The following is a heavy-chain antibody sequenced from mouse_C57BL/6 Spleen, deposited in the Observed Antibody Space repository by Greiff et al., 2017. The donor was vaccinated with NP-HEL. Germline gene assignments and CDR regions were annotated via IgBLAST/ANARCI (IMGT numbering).Heavy chain of an antibody. Sequence: EVQLQESGPELVKPGASVKISCKASGYSFTGYYMNWVKQSPEKSLEWIGEINPSTGGTTYNQKFKAKATLTVDKSSSTAYMQLKSLTSEDSAVYYCARISSSRYWYFDVWGTGTTVTVSS. CDR3: ARISSSRYWYFDV. CDR2: INPSTGGT. J-gene: IGHJ1*03. V-gene: IGHV1-42*01. D-gene: IGHD1-1*01. CDR1: GYSFTGYY.